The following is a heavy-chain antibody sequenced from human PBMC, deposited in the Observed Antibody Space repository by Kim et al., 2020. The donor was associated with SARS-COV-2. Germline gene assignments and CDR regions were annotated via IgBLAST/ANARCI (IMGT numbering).Heavy chain of an antibody. D-gene: IGHD2-21*02. J-gene: IGHJ5*02. CDR2: IYTSGST. CDR3: ARNQACGGDCPDWFDP. Sequence: SETLSLTCTVSGGSISSGSYYWSWIRQPAGKGLEWIGRIYTSGSTNYNPSLKSRVTISVDTSKNQFSLKLSSVTAADTAVSYCARNQACGGDCPDWFDPSGQGNLVPVSS. CDR1: GGSISSGSYY. V-gene: IGHV4-61*02.